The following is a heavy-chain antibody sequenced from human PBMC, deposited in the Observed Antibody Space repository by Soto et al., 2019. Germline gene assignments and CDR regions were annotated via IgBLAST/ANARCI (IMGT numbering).Heavy chain of an antibody. CDR2: IYYRGNT. CDR3: AGRITVADHNWFDP. V-gene: IGHV4-59*03. CDR1: NGSINDYY. J-gene: IGHJ5*02. Sequence: QVQLQESGPGLVKPSETLSLTCTVSNGSINDYYWSWIRQPPGKGLEWIGYIYYRGNTYYNPSLESRIIISMDTSKNQCSLNLRSVTAADTAVYYCAGRITVADHNWFDPWGQGTLVTVSS. D-gene: IGHD6-19*01.